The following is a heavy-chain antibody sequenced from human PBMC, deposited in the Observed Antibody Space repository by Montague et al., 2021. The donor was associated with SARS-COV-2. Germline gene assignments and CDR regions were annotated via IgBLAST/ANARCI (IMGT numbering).Heavy chain of an antibody. Sequence: SETLSLTCAVYGGSFSGYHWSWIRQPPGKGLEWIGEINHSGSTNYNPSLKSRVTISVDTSKNQFSLKLSSVTAADTAVYYCARGGRQWRVIDSRYYFDYWGQGTLVTVSS. D-gene: IGHD6-19*01. J-gene: IGHJ4*02. CDR3: ARGGRQWRVIDSRYYFDY. CDR2: INHSGST. V-gene: IGHV4-34*01. CDR1: GGSFSGYH.